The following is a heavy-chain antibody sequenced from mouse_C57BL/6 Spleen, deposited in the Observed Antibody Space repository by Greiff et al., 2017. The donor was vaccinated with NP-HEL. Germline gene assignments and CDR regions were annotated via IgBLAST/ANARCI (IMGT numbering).Heavy chain of an antibody. CDR3: VRSTGTAY. J-gene: IGHJ3*01. Sequence: DVHLVESGGGLVQPKGSLKLSCAASGFSFNTYAMNWVRQAPGQGLEWVARIRSKSNNYATYYADSVKDRFTISRDDSESMLYLQMNNLKTEDTAMYYCVRSTGTAYWGQGTLVTVSA. V-gene: IGHV10-1*01. CDR1: GFSFNTYA. D-gene: IGHD4-1*01. CDR2: IRSKSNNYAT.